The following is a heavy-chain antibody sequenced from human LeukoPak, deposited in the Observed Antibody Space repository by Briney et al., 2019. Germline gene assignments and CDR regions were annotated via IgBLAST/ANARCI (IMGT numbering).Heavy chain of an antibody. CDR2: IYSGGST. V-gene: IGHV3-66*02. D-gene: IGHD3-16*01. J-gene: IGHJ4*02. CDR3: ARDSIGAFDY. CDR1: GFTVSSNY. Sequence: GGSLRLSCAASGFTVSSNYMSWVRQAPGKGLEWVSVIYSGGSTYYADSVKGRFTISRDNSKNTLYLQVNSLRAEDTAVYYCARDSIGAFDYWGQGTLVTVSS.